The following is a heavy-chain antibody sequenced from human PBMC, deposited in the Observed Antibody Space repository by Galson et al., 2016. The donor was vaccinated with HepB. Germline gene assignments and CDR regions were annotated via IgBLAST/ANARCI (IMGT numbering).Heavy chain of an antibody. CDR2: IWQIGVNK. CDR3: AREIVPFTGLDY. J-gene: IGHJ4*02. Sequence: SLRLSCAASGFAFRSHGMQWVRQAPGKGLEWVAVIWQIGVNKNYADSVEGRFTMSRDDSKTTLYLQMNNLRIEDTAVYFCAREIVPFTGLDYWGQGTLVTVSS. D-gene: IGHD2-8*02. V-gene: IGHV3-33*01. CDR1: GFAFRSHG.